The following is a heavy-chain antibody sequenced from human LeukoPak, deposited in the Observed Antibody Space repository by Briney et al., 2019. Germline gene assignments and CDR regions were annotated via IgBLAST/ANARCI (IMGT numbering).Heavy chain of an antibody. V-gene: IGHV4-34*01. D-gene: IGHD3-3*01. CDR2: INHSGST. CDR1: GGPFNNYS. CDR3: ARSSRHYDFWSGFDYYDV. Sequence: PSETLSLTCAVYGGPFNNYSWSWIRQPPGKGLEWIGEINHSGSTNYNPSLKSRVTISVDTSKNQFSLKLSSVTAADTAVYYCARSSRHYDFWSGFDYYDVWGKGTTVTVSS. J-gene: IGHJ6*04.